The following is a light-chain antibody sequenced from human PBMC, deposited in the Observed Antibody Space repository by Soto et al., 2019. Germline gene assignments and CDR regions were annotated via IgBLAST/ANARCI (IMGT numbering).Light chain of an antibody. Sequence: DIQMTQSPSSLSASVGDRVTITCQARQDISNYLNWYQQKPGKAPKLLIYDASNLETGVPSRFIGSGSGTYFTFTISSLQPKDLAAYYCQQYDNHPPTFGGGTKVEIK. V-gene: IGKV1-33*01. J-gene: IGKJ4*01. CDR2: DAS. CDR1: QDISNY. CDR3: QQYDNHPPT.